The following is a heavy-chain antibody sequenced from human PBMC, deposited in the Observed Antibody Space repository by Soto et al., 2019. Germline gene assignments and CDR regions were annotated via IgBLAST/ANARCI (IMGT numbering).Heavy chain of an antibody. J-gene: IGHJ6*02. Sequence: GGSLRLSCAASGFTFSNAWMSWVRQAPGKGLEWVGRIKSKTDGGTTDYAAPVKGRFTISRDDSKNTLYLQMNSLKTEDTAVYYCTTGDLAVAPYYYGMDVWGQGTTVTVSS. CDR1: GFTFSNAW. V-gene: IGHV3-15*01. CDR3: TTGDLAVAPYYYGMDV. D-gene: IGHD6-19*01. CDR2: IKSKTDGGTT.